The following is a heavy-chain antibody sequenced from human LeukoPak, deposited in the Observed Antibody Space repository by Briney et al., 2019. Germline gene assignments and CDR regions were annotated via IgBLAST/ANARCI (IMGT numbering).Heavy chain of an antibody. Sequence: GGSLRLSCAASGFTFDDYAMHGVRQAPGKGLEWVSGISWNSGSIGYADSVKGRFTISRDNAKNSLYLQMNSLRAEDTALYYCAKASTVVVPAAALDYWGQGTLVTVSS. J-gene: IGHJ4*02. CDR2: ISWNSGSI. D-gene: IGHD2-2*01. CDR1: GFTFDDYA. V-gene: IGHV3-9*01. CDR3: AKASTVVVPAAALDY.